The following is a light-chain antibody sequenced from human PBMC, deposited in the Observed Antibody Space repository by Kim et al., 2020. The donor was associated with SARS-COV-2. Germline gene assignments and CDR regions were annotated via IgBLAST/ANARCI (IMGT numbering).Light chain of an antibody. J-gene: IGLJ2*01. CDR3: QAWDSTTTV. Sequence: VYPRQTASITCSGDRLGNKYVWWYQQKPGQSPVVVIYQDTQRPSGIPERFSGSNSGNTATLTISGTQAMDEADYYCQAWDSTTTVFGGGTQLTVL. CDR2: QDT. CDR1: RLGNKY. V-gene: IGLV3-1*01.